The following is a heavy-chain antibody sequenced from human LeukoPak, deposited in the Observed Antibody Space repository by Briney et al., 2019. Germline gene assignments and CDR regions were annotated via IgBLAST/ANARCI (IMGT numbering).Heavy chain of an antibody. J-gene: IGHJ4*02. CDR1: GFTFSSYA. CDR2: ISYDGSNK. V-gene: IGHV3-30-3*01. Sequence: GGSLRLSCAASGFTFSSYAMHWVRQAPGKGLEWVAVISYDGSNKYYADSVKGRFTISRDDSKNTLYLQMNSLRAEDTAVYYCARDLNYYGSGSPDYWGQGTLVTVSS. CDR3: ARDLNYYGSGSPDY. D-gene: IGHD3-10*01.